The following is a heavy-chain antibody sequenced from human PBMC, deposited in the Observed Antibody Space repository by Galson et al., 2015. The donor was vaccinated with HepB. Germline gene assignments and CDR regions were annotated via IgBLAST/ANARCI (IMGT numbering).Heavy chain of an antibody. CDR2: ISYDGSNK. CDR3: ARGSSNVAVAGRYGMDV. V-gene: IGHV3-30-3*01. Sequence: SLRLSCAASGFTFSSYAMHWVRQAPGKGLEWVAVISYDGSNKYYADSVKGRFTISRDNSKNTPYLQMNSLRAEDTAVYYCARGSSNVAVAGRYGMDVWGQGTTVTVSS. J-gene: IGHJ6*02. D-gene: IGHD6-19*01. CDR1: GFTFSSYA.